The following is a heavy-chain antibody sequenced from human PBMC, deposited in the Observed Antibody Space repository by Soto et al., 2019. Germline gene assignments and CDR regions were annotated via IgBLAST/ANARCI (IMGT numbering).Heavy chain of an antibody. CDR2: ISGSGGST. V-gene: IGHV3-23*01. J-gene: IGHJ6*02. CDR3: ARANVLLWFGDHLDYGMDV. CDR1: GFTFSSYA. Sequence: EVQLLESGGGLVQPGGSLRLSCAASGFTFSSYAMSWVRQAPGKGLEWVSAISGSGGSTYYADSVKGRFTISRDNSKNTLYLQMNSLRAEDTAVYYCARANVLLWFGDHLDYGMDVWGQGTTVTVSS. D-gene: IGHD3-10*01.